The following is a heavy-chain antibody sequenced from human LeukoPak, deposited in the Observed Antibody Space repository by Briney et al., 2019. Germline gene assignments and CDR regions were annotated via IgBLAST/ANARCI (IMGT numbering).Heavy chain of an antibody. J-gene: IGHJ5*02. Sequence: GASEKVSCKASGYIFTSYGISWVRQAPGQGLEWMGWISTNKGNTNYAQRLQGRVTMTTDTSTSTAYMELRSLRSDDTAIYYCVRDIQWRFDPWGQGTLVTVSS. CDR2: ISTNKGNT. V-gene: IGHV1-18*01. CDR3: VRDIQWRFDP. CDR1: GYIFTSYG. D-gene: IGHD2-8*01.